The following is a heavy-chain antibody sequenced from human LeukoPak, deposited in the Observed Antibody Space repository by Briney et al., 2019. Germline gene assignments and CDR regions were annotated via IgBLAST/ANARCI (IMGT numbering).Heavy chain of an antibody. CDR2: ISYDGSNK. Sequence: PGRSLRLSCAASGFTFSSYAMHWVRQAPGKGLEWVAVISYDGSNKYYADSVKGRFTISRDNSKSTLSLQMNSLRAEDTAIYYCATYRQVLLPFESWGQGTLVTASS. CDR3: ATYRQVLLPFES. J-gene: IGHJ4*02. V-gene: IGHV3-30*04. D-gene: IGHD2-8*02. CDR1: GFTFSSYA.